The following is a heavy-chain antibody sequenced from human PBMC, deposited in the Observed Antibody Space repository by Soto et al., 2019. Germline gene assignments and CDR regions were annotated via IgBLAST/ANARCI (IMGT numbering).Heavy chain of an antibody. J-gene: IGHJ4*02. D-gene: IGHD3-9*01. CDR1: GGSINSGNYF. V-gene: IGHV4-30-4*01. CDR3: ARVLGDDLLTGYSDGGTALGIFDF. CDR2: IYHSGNT. Sequence: PSETLSLTCTVSGGSINSGNYFWSWIRQPPEKGLEWIGYIYHSGNTYYNPSLKSRVTISVDTSKNQFSLKLNSVTAADTAVYYCARVLGDDLLTGYSDGGTALGIFDFWGRGTPVTVS.